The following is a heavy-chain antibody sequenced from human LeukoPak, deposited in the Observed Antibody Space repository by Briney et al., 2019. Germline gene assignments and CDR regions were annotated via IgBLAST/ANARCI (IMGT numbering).Heavy chain of an antibody. Sequence: GGSLRLSCAASGFTFSSAWMTWVRQAPGKGLEWVANIKQDGREKYYVDSVKGRFTISRDNAKNSLYLQMNSLRAEDTAVYYCAREHLYSSSSDYWGQGTLVTVSS. CDR2: IKQDGREK. J-gene: IGHJ4*02. CDR3: AREHLYSSSSDY. V-gene: IGHV3-7*01. CDR1: GFTFSSAW. D-gene: IGHD6-6*01.